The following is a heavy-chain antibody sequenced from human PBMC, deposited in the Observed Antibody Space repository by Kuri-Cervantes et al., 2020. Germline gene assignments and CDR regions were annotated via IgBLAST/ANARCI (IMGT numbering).Heavy chain of an antibody. CDR3: ARDHWNFAGMDV. CDR2: IYYSGST. J-gene: IGHJ6*02. V-gene: IGHV4-39*07. D-gene: IGHD1-7*01. CDR1: GGSISSSSYY. Sequence: SETLSLTCTVSGGSISSSSYYWGWIRQPPGKGLEWIGSIYYSGSTYYNPSLKSRVTISVDTSKNQFSLKLSSVTAADTAVYYCARDHWNFAGMDVWGQGTTVTVSS.